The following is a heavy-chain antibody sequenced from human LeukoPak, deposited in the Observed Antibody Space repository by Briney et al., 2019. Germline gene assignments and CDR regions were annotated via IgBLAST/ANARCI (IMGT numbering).Heavy chain of an antibody. CDR1: GGSISSGSYY. Sequence: SETLSLTCTVSGGSISSGSYYWSWIRQPAGKGLEWIGRIYTSGSTNYNPSLKSRVTISVDTSKNQFSLRLSSVTAADTAVYYCARAPTFDYWGQGTLVTVSS. J-gene: IGHJ4*02. V-gene: IGHV4-61*02. CDR2: IYTSGST. CDR3: ARAPTFDY.